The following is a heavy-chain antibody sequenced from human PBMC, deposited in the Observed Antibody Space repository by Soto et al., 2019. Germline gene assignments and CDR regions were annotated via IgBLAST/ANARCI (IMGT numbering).Heavy chain of an antibody. CDR1: GGSISSYY. CDR2: IYYSGST. V-gene: IGHV4-59*01. J-gene: IGHJ4*01. Sequence: QVQLQESGPGLVKPSETLSLTCTVSGGSISSYYWSWIRQPPGKGLEWVGYIYYSGSTSYNPSLNTRLXXSXDXXKNQFSLRLTSVTAADTAVYYCAREYSSGYKFFYYWGHGTLVTVSS. D-gene: IGHD3-22*01. CDR3: AREYSSGYKFFYY.